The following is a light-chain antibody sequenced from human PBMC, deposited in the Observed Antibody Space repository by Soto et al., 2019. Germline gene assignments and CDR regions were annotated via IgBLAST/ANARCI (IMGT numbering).Light chain of an antibody. Sequence: QSVLTQPPSASGTPGQRVTISCSGSSSNIGSNTVNWYQHLPGTAPKLLIYSNNQRPSGVPDRFSGSKSGTSASLAISRLQSEDEADYYCAAWDDSLNGWVFGGGTKLTVL. V-gene: IGLV1-44*01. CDR2: SNN. J-gene: IGLJ3*02. CDR1: SSNIGSNT. CDR3: AAWDDSLNGWV.